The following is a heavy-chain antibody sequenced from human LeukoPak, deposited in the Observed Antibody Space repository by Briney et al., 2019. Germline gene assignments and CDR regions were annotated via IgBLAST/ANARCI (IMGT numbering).Heavy chain of an antibody. Sequence: GGSLRLSCAASGFTFGSYAMSWVRQAPGKGLEWVSAISASGISTYYADSVKGRFTISRDKSENTLYLRMNSLRAEDTAVYYCAKGYYDSAEGHFDYWGQGTLVTVSS. V-gene: IGHV3-23*01. CDR2: ISASGIST. CDR1: GFTFGSYA. D-gene: IGHD3-22*01. J-gene: IGHJ4*02. CDR3: AKGYYDSAEGHFDY.